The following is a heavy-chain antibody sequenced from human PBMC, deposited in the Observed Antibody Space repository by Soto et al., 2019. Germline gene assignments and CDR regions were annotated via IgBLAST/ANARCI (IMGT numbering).Heavy chain of an antibody. J-gene: IGHJ4*02. D-gene: IGHD3-16*02. Sequence: SGPTLVNPTQTLTLTCTFSGFSLSTSGVGVGWIRQPPGKALEWLALFYWDDDKRYSPSLKSRLTITKDTSKNQVVLTMTNMDPVDTATYYCALISYDYIWGSYRYTGRPHGGYFDYWGQGTLVTVSS. CDR3: ALISYDYIWGSYRYTGRPHGGYFDY. CDR1: GFSLSTSGVG. CDR2: FYWDDDK. V-gene: IGHV2-5*02.